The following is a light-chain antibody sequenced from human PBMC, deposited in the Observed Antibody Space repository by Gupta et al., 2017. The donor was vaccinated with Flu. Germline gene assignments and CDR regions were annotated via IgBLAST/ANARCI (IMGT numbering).Light chain of an antibody. Sequence: DIVMTQASLSSPVTLGQPDSIYRRASQSLEHSDGNTYLSWHQQKPGQPPRLLIYKTSNRFSGVPDRFSGSGAGTDFTLKISRVEAEDFAVYYCMQATKWPPLTFGGGTKVEIK. CDR1: QSLEHSDGNTY. CDR3: MQATKWPPLT. V-gene: IGKV2-24*01. CDR2: KTS. J-gene: IGKJ4*01.